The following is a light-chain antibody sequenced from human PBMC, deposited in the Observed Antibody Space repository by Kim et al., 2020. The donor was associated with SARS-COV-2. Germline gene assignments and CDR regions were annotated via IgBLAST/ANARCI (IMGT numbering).Light chain of an antibody. CDR1: QSVSNN. CDR2: GAS. Sequence: EILMTQSPATLSVSPGERATLSCRASQSVSNNLAWYQQKLGQAPRLLVYGASTRATGIPARFSGSGFGTDFTLTISSLQSEDFAVYYCQLYNGWYTFGQGTKLEIK. CDR3: QLYNGWYT. J-gene: IGKJ2*01. V-gene: IGKV3-15*01.